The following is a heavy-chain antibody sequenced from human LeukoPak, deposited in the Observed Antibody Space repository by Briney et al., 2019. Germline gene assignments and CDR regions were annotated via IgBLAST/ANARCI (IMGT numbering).Heavy chain of an antibody. D-gene: IGHD3-10*01. J-gene: IGHJ4*02. CDR2: IYSGGGT. CDR3: ARIDSSGSYFPFDH. CDR1: GFTVSTNY. V-gene: IGHV3-66*01. Sequence: PGGSLRLSCAASGFTVSTNYMSWVRQAPGKGLEWVSVIYSGGGTLYADSVKGRFTISRDTSKNTLYLQMNSLRAEDTAVYYCARIDSSGSYFPFDHWGQGTLVTVSS.